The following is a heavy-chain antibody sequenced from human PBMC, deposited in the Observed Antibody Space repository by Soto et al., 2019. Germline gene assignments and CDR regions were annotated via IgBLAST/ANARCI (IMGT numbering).Heavy chain of an antibody. CDR3: ARVYDSSGYPSFDY. V-gene: IGHV4-59*01. CDR2: IYYSGST. J-gene: IGHJ4*02. CDR1: GGSISSYY. Sequence: SETLSLTCTVSGGSISSYYWSWIRQPPWKGLEWIGYIYYSGSTKYNPSLKSRVTISVDTSKNQFSLKLSSVTAADTAVYYCARVYDSSGYPSFDYWGQGTLVTVS. D-gene: IGHD3-22*01.